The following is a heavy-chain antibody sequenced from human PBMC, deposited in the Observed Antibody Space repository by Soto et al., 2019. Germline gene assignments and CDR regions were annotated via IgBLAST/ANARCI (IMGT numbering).Heavy chain of an antibody. CDR3: ASLDIGWNDDGSFAFDI. J-gene: IGHJ3*02. D-gene: IGHD1-1*01. CDR2: IYPGDSDT. CDR1: GYSFTSYW. Sequence: PGESLKISCKGSGYSFTSYWIGWVRQMPGKGLEWMVIIYPGDSDTRYSRFFQGQVTIPADKSISTSYLQWSSLKASDTAMYYCASLDIGWNDDGSFAFDIWGQGTLVTVS. V-gene: IGHV5-51*01.